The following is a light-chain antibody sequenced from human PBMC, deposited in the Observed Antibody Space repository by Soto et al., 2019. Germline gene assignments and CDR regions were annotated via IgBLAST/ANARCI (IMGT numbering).Light chain of an antibody. CDR3: QSRDSSLNSGV. CDR1: SSNIGAGYD. CDR2: VNT. Sequence: QSVLTQPPSMSGAPGQRVTISCTGSSSNIGAGYDVHWYQLLPGTAPKRLIYVNTNRPSGVPDRFSGSKSGTSASLAITGLRAADEADYYCQSRDSSLNSGVFGGGTQLTVL. J-gene: IGLJ3*02. V-gene: IGLV1-40*01.